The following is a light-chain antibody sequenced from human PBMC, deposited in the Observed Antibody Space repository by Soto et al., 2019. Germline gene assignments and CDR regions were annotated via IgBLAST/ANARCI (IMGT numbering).Light chain of an antibody. J-gene: IGKJ4*01. V-gene: IGKV3-20*01. CDR1: QSISSY. CDR2: DSS. CDR3: QQYVDSPET. Sequence: EIVLTQSPGTLSLSPGERATISCRASQSISSYVAWYQQKPGQAPRVLIYDSSSRATGVPDRFSGSGSGTDFTLTISRLEPEDFAVYYCQQYVDSPETFGGGTKMDIK.